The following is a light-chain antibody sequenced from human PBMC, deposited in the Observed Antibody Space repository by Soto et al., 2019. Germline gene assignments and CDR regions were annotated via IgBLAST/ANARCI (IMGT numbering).Light chain of an antibody. CDR3: QQYNSYSPLYT. J-gene: IGKJ2*01. CDR2: DAS. V-gene: IGKV1-5*01. CDR1: QSISSW. Sequence: DIQMTQSPSTLSASVGDRVTITCRASQSISSWLAWYQQKPGKAPKLLIYDASSLESGVPSRFSGSGSGTELTLTISSLQPDDFATYYCQQYNSYSPLYTFGQGTKVDIK.